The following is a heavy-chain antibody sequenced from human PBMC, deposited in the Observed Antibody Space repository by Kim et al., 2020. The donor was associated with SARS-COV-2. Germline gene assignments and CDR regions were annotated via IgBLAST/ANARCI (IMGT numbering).Heavy chain of an antibody. V-gene: IGHV3-48*03. CDR2: ISTGGSTI. CDR3: ARRSGSYWI. D-gene: IGHD1-26*01. J-gene: IGHJ4*02. Sequence: GGSLRLSCVASGFTFSSYEMNWVRQAPGKGLEWVSCISTGGSTISYADSVKGRFTISRDNAENSLYLQMNSLRVEDTALYYCARRSGSYWIWGQGTLFT. CDR1: GFTFSSYE.